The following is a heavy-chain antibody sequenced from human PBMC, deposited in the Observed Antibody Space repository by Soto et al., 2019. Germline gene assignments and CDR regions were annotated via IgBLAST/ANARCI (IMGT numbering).Heavy chain of an antibody. Sequence: PGGSLRLSCAASGFTFSSYGMHWVRQAPGKGLEWVAVISYDGSNKYYADSVKGRFTISRDNSKNTLYLQMNSLRAEDTAVYYCAKDLYVPYFDYWGQGTLVTVS. CDR3: AKDLYVPYFDY. D-gene: IGHD3-16*01. V-gene: IGHV3-30*18. CDR1: GFTFSSYG. CDR2: ISYDGSNK. J-gene: IGHJ4*02.